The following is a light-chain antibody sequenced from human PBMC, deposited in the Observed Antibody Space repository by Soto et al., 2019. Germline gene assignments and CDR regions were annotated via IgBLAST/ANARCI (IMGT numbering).Light chain of an antibody. J-gene: IGKJ3*01. CDR3: QQCYNSPFN. CDR1: QSISSY. CDR2: AAS. V-gene: IGKV1-39*01. Sequence: DIQMTQSPSSLSASVGDRVTITCRASQSISSYLNWYQQKPGKAPKLLIYAASSLQSGVPSRFSGSGSGTDFTLTISSLQPEDFATYYCQQCYNSPFNFGPGTKVDIK.